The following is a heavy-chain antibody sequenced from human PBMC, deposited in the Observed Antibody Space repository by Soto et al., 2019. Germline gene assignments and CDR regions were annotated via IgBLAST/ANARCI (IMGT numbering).Heavy chain of an antibody. Sequence: SQTLSLTCAISGDSVSSNSAAWNWIRQSPSRGLEWLGRTYYRSKWYNDYAVSVKSRITINPDTSKNQFSLQLNSVTPEDTAVYYCARVEVADSRPGWEYFQHWGQGTLVTVSS. CDR2: TYYRSKWYN. D-gene: IGHD6-19*01. V-gene: IGHV6-1*01. J-gene: IGHJ1*01. CDR1: GDSVSSNSAA. CDR3: ARVEVADSRPGWEYFQH.